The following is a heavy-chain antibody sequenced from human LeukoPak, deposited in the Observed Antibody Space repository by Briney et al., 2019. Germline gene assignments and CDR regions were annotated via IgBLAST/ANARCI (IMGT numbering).Heavy chain of an antibody. J-gene: IGHJ4*02. Sequence: GGSLRLSCAASGFTFSSYGMHWVRQAPGKGLEWVAFIRYDGSNKYYADSVKGRFTISRDNSKNTLYLQMNSLRAEDTAVYYCAKDPSSSDPHFDYWGQGTLVTVSS. CDR3: AKDPSSSDPHFDY. CDR1: GFTFSSYG. V-gene: IGHV3-30*02. CDR2: IRYDGSNK. D-gene: IGHD6-6*01.